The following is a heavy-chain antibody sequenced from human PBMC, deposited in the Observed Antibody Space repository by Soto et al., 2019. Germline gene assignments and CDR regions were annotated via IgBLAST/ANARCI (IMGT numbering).Heavy chain of an antibody. Sequence: SETLSLTCTVCGGSISSGDYYWSWIRQPPGKGLEWVGYIYYSGTTYYNPSLKSRVTISVDTSKNQFSLKLSSVTAADTAVYYCARDFMVRGVSVGFDYWGQGTLVTVSS. CDR1: GGSISSGDYY. D-gene: IGHD3-10*01. CDR3: ARDFMVRGVSVGFDY. V-gene: IGHV4-30-4*01. J-gene: IGHJ4*02. CDR2: IYYSGTT.